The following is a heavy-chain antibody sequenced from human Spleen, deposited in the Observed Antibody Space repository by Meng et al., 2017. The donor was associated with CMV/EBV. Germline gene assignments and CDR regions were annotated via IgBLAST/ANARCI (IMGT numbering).Heavy chain of an antibody. D-gene: IGHD3-3*01. J-gene: IGHJ6*02. CDR3: ARHRVTIFGVVIRTYYYYGMDV. Sequence: SETLSLTCTVSGGSISSSSCYWGWIRQPPGKGLEWIGSIYYSGSTYYNPSLKSRVTISVDTSKNQFSLKLSSVTAADTAVYYCARHRVTIFGVVIRTYYYYGMDVWGQGTTVTVSS. CDR2: IYYSGST. V-gene: IGHV4-39*01. CDR1: GGSISSSSCY.